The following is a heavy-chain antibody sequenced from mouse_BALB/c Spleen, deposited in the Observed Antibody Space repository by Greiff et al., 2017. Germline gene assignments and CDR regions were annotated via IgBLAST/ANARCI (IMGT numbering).Heavy chain of an antibody. CDR3: ARDGNYYAMDY. CDR1: GYTFTSYW. D-gene: IGHD1-1*01. Sequence: QVQLQQSGAELAKPGASVKMSCKASGYTFTSYWMHWVKQRPGQGLEWIGYINPSTGYTEYNQKFKDKATLTVDKSSSTAYMQLSSLTSEDSAVYYCARDGNYYAMDYWGQGTSVTVSS. V-gene: IGHV1-7*01. J-gene: IGHJ4*01. CDR2: INPSTGYT.